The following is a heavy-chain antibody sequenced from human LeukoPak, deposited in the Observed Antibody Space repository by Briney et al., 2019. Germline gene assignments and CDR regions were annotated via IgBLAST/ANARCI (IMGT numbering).Heavy chain of an antibody. CDR1: GFTFSSYS. Sequence: PGGSLRLSCAASGFTFSSYSMSWVRQAPGKGLEWVSVIYSGGSTYYADSVKGRFTISRDISKNTLYLQMNSLRAEDTAVYYCARGPNVQEDLDYWGQGTLVTVSS. J-gene: IGHJ4*02. D-gene: IGHD3-16*01. V-gene: IGHV3-66*01. CDR2: IYSGGST. CDR3: ARGPNVQEDLDY.